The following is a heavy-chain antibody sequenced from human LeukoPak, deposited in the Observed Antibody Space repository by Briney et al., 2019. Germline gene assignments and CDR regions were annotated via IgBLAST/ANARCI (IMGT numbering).Heavy chain of an antibody. CDR3: ARRPVDNSEDYDFWSGYRWDWYFDL. Sequence: SETLSLTCTVSYHSVGSSSYYWGWVRQPPGKGLEWIGNIYYTESTSYNPSLKSRVTISMDMSENQFSLKLSSVTAADTAVYYCARRPVDNSEDYDFWSGYRWDWYFDLWGRGTLVTVSS. CDR1: YHSVGSSSYY. D-gene: IGHD3-3*01. V-gene: IGHV4-39*01. J-gene: IGHJ2*01. CDR2: IYYTEST.